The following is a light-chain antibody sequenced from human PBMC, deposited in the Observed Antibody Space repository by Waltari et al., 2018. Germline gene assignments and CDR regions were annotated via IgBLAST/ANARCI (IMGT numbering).Light chain of an antibody. J-gene: IGKJ2*01. CDR2: SAS. CDR1: QSILYSANNRNS. CDR3: HQYYSTLHT. Sequence: DILMTQSPESLAVSLAESATVNCKSSQSILYSANNRNSLAWYQQKPGQPPKLLIYSASTRASGVPDRFSGSGSGTDFTLTISSLQAEDVAVYFCHQYYSTLHTFGQGTKLEIK. V-gene: IGKV4-1*01.